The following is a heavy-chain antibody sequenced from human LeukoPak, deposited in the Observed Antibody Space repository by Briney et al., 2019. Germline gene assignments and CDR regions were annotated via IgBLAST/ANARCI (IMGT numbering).Heavy chain of an antibody. D-gene: IGHD3-10*01. CDR1: GFTFSNVW. V-gene: IGHV3-15*01. Sequence: GGSLRLSCAASGFTFSNVWMSWVRQAPGKGLEWVGRIKSKTDGGTVDYAAPVKGRFTISRDDLKNTLYLEMNSLKTEDTAVYYCTKDHGSGNYYFDYWGQGTLVTVSS. J-gene: IGHJ4*02. CDR3: TKDHGSGNYYFDY. CDR2: IKSKTDGGTV.